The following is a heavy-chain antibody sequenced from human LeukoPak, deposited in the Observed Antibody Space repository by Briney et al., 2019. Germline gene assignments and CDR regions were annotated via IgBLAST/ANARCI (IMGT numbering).Heavy chain of an antibody. CDR3: ARGWGVPAASGYYYYYYMDV. Sequence: SVKVSCKASGGTFSSYAISWVRQAPGQGLEWMGGIIPIFGTANYAQKFQGRVTITTDESTSTAYMELSSLRSEDTAVYYCARGWGVPAASGYYYYYYMDVWGKGTTVTVSS. J-gene: IGHJ6*03. CDR1: GGTFSSYA. CDR2: IIPIFGTA. V-gene: IGHV1-69*05. D-gene: IGHD2-2*01.